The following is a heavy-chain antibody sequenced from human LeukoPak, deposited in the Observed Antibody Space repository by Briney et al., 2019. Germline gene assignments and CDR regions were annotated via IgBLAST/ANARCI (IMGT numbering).Heavy chain of an antibody. Sequence: SETLSLTCTVSGGSISSSTYYWGWIRQPPGKGLEWIGYIYYSGSTNYNPSLKSRVTISVDTSKNQFSLKLSSVTAADTAVYYCARVSGHYDFWSGYSRAEYYYYYMDVWGKGTTVTVSS. CDR1: GGSISSSTYY. CDR3: ARVSGHYDFWSGYSRAEYYYYYMDV. J-gene: IGHJ6*03. V-gene: IGHV4-61*05. CDR2: IYYSGST. D-gene: IGHD3-3*01.